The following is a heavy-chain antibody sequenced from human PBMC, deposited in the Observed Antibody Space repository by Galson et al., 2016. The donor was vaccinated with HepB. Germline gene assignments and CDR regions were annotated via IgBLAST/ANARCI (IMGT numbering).Heavy chain of an antibody. CDR1: GYTFTNYA. CDR2: INLGNAKT. CDR3: ARVSRLDGLWSGYFSLGNLLEF. V-gene: IGHV1-3*01. D-gene: IGHD3-3*01. Sequence: SVKVSCKASGYTFTNYAIHWVRQAPGQRLEWMGWINLGNAKTKYSQKFQDRVTITRDTSASTAYMNLSILSSEDTAVYYCARVSRLDGLWSGYFSLGNLLEFWGQGTTVTVSS. J-gene: IGHJ6*02.